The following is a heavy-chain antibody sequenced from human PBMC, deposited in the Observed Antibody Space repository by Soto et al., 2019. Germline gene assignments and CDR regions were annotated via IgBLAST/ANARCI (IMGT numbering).Heavy chain of an antibody. Sequence: GESLKISCQASGYSFTAYWITWVRQMPGKGLEWMATIDPSDSYVDYSPPSRGHVTFSVGRSITTVCLQWNSLKASDSAMYFCTRRVSSSLNHIDFWGQGALVTRSS. D-gene: IGHD6-6*01. CDR2: IDPSDSYV. CDR3: TRRVSSSLNHIDF. V-gene: IGHV5-10-1*01. J-gene: IGHJ4*02. CDR1: GYSFTAYW.